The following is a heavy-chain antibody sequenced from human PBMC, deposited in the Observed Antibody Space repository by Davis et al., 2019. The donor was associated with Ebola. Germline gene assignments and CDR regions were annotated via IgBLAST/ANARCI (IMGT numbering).Heavy chain of an antibody. Sequence: GESLKISCAASGFTFSSYGMHWVRQAPGKGLEWVAVIWYDGSNKYYADSVKGRFTISRDNSKNTLYLQMNSLRAEDTAVYYCAGPSGSLGYWGQGTLVTVSS. V-gene: IGHV3-30*02. D-gene: IGHD3-22*01. CDR2: IWYDGSNK. J-gene: IGHJ4*02. CDR1: GFTFSSYG. CDR3: AGPSGSLGY.